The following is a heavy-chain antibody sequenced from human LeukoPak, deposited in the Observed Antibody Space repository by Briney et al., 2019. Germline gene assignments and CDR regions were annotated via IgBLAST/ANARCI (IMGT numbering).Heavy chain of an antibody. CDR3: AKDGYDFWSGTYYYYYGMDV. Sequence: GGSLRLSCAASGFTFSSYAMHWVRQAPGKGLEWVAVISYDGSNKYYADSVKGRFTISRDNSKNTLYLQMNSLRAEDTAVYYCAKDGYDFWSGTYYYYYGMDVWGQGTTVTVSS. D-gene: IGHD3-3*01. CDR2: ISYDGSNK. CDR1: GFTFSSYA. V-gene: IGHV3-30*04. J-gene: IGHJ6*02.